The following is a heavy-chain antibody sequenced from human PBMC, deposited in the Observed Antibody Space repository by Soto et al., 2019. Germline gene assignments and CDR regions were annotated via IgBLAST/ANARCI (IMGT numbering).Heavy chain of an antibody. CDR3: ASGYCSGGSCYSYYYYGMDV. CDR2: IYYSGST. CDR1: GGSVSSGSYY. V-gene: IGHV4-61*01. D-gene: IGHD2-15*01. J-gene: IGHJ6*02. Sequence: SETLSLTCTVSGGSVSSGSYYWSWIRQPPGKGLEWIGYIYYSGSTNYNPSLKSRVTISVDTSKNQFSLKLSSVTAADTAVYYCASGYCSGGSCYSYYYYGMDVWGQRTTVTVSS.